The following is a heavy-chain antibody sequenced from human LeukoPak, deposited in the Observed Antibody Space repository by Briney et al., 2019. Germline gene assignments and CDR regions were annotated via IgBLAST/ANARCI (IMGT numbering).Heavy chain of an antibody. CDR3: ARDRRGYSGYDALEFDY. V-gene: IGHV3-53*01. D-gene: IGHD5-12*01. Sequence: GGSLRLSCAASGFTFDDYGMSWVRQAPGKGLEWVSVIYSGGSTYYADSVKGRFTISRDNSKNTLYLQMNSLRAEDTAVYYCARDRRGYSGYDALEFDYWGQGTLVTVSS. CDR2: IYSGGST. CDR1: GFTFDDYG. J-gene: IGHJ4*02.